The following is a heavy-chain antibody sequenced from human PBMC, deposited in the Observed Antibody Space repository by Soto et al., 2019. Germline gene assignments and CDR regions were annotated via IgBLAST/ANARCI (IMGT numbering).Heavy chain of an antibody. V-gene: IGHV1-69*13. CDR2: IIPIFGTA. CDR3: ASLLAAPAQPHSPRYYSGTDV. J-gene: IGHJ6*04. D-gene: IGHD6-13*01. CDR1: GGTFNSYA. Sequence: SVKVCWKASGGTFNSYAISWVRQAPEQGLEWMGGIIPIFGTADYAQKFQGRVTITADESTGTAYMELSSLRSEDTAVYYCASLLAAPAQPHSPRYYSGTDVWGNGTTVPVSP.